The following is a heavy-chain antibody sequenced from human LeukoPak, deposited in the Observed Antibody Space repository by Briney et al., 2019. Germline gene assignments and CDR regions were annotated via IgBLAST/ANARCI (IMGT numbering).Heavy chain of an antibody. CDR3: AKKEMRGIMITPGAFDI. V-gene: IGHV3-23*01. CDR1: GFTFSSYA. J-gene: IGHJ3*02. CDR2: ISGSGGST. Sequence: PGGSLRLSCAASGFTFSSYAMSWVRQAPGKGLEWVSAISGSGGSTYYADSVKGRFTISRDNSKNTLFLQMNSLRAEDTAVYYCAKKEMRGIMITPGAFDIWGQGTMVTVSS. D-gene: IGHD3-16*01.